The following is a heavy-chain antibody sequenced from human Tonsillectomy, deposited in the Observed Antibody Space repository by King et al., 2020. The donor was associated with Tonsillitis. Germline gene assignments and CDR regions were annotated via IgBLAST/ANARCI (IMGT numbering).Heavy chain of an antibody. V-gene: IGHV3-23*04. D-gene: IGHD5-12*01. J-gene: IGHJ4*02. CDR1: GFTFTSYA. CDR2: ISGIGVST. Sequence: VQLVESGGGLVQPGGSLRLSCAASGFTFTSYAMSWVRQAPGKGLEGVSAISGIGVSTYYADSVKGRFTISRDNSKNTLFLHMNSLRAEDTAVFYCAKSVATISDRPYYFDYWGQGTLVTVSS. CDR3: AKSVATISDRPYYFDY.